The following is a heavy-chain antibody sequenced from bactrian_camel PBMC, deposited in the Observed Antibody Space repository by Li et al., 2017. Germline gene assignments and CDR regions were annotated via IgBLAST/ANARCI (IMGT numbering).Heavy chain of an antibody. CDR2: MYSDGSDT. CDR3: LVGFDY. V-gene: IGHV3S5*01. D-gene: IGHD5*01. J-gene: IGHJ4*01. CDR1: GFAFSTYD. Sequence: QVQLVESGGGLVQPGRSLRVSCAASGFAFSTYDMSWVRQAPGKGLEWVSSMYSDGSDTYYAGSVKGRFTVSRDNAKNTLYLQLNSLTTDDTGMYFCLVGFDYWGRGTQVTVS.